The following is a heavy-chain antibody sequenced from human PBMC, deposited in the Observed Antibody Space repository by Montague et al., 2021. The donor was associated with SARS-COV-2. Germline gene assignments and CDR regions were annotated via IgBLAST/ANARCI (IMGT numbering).Heavy chain of an antibody. CDR2: MYYSGST. D-gene: IGHD3-3*01. Sequence: SETLSLTCTVSGGSISNYYWGWIRQSPGKGLGWIAYMYYSGSTKYNPSLKSRATISADTSKNQFSLTLSSMTAADTAVYYCARARGGTIFGVIVAYYGMDIWGQGTTVTVS. J-gene: IGHJ6*02. CDR3: ARARGGTIFGVIVAYYGMDI. CDR1: GGSISNYY. V-gene: IGHV4-59*01.